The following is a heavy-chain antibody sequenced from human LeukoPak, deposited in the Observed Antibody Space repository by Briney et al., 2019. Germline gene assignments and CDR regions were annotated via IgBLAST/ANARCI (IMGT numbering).Heavy chain of an antibody. CDR3: ARVTAERVGELSFGH. Sequence: PGGSLRLSCAASGFTFSSYAMGWVRQAPGKGLEWVAVTSYGRSIEYYSDSVKGRFTISRDDSKNTLYLQMNSLRPEDTAVYYCARVTAERVGELSFGHWGQGTLVTVSS. J-gene: IGHJ4*02. CDR1: GFTFSSYA. V-gene: IGHV3-30*03. D-gene: IGHD3-16*02. CDR2: TSYGRSIE.